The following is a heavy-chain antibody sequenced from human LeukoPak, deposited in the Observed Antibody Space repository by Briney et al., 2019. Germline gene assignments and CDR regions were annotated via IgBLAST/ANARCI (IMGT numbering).Heavy chain of an antibody. CDR2: INHSGST. CDR1: GGSFSGYY. J-gene: IGHJ3*02. V-gene: IGHV4-34*01. CDR3: ATTRVIGYCSGGSCYRSAFDI. Sequence: SETLSLTCAVYGGSFSGYYWSWIRQPPGKGLEWIGEINHSGSTNYNPSLKSRVTISVDTSKNQFSLNLSSVTAADTAVYYCATTRVIGYCSGGSCYRSAFDIWGQGTMVTVSS. D-gene: IGHD2-15*01.